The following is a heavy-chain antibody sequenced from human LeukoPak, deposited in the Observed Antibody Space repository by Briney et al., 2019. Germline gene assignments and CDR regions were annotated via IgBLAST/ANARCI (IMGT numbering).Heavy chain of an antibody. CDR3: ANSLAVAGPFDY. CDR2: INRDGPT. Sequence: GVTLRLPCASSVFRVSNKYMICAPGPRGKGLEWVSTINRDGPTFHADSVKGRFTISRDNSKNTLYLQMNSLRAEDTAVYYCANSLAVAGPFDYWGQGTLVTVSS. V-gene: IGHV3-66*01. CDR1: VFRVSNKY. D-gene: IGHD6-19*01. J-gene: IGHJ4*02.